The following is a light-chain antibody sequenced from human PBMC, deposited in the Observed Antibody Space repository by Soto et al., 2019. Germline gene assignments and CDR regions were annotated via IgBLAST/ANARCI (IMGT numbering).Light chain of an antibody. Sequence: EIFLTQSPGTLSLSPGERATLSCRASQSVSSSYLAWYQQKPGQAPRLLIYGASSRATGIPDRFSGSGSGTDFTLTISRLEPEDFAVYYCQQYGSSPGITFGPGTKVDIK. CDR2: GAS. CDR3: QQYGSSPGIT. V-gene: IGKV3-20*01. J-gene: IGKJ3*01. CDR1: QSVSSSY.